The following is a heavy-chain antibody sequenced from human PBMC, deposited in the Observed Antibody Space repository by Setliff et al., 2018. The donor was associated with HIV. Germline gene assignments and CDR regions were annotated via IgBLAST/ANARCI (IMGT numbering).Heavy chain of an antibody. D-gene: IGHD5-12*01. Sequence: PGGSLRLSCAPSGFTFGSYSMNWVRQAPGKGLEWVSSISSSSSYIYYADSVKGRFTISRDSSKNTLYLQMNSLRAEDTAVYYCAKDLRGYSGYNGYWGQGTLVTVSS. CDR2: ISSSSSYI. V-gene: IGHV3-21*01. J-gene: IGHJ4*02. CDR3: AKDLRGYSGYNGY. CDR1: GFTFGSYS.